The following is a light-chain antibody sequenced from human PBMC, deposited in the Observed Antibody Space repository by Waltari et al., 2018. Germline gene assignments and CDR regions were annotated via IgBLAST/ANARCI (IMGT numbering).Light chain of an antibody. CDR2: DAN. Sequence: QSALTQPASVSGSPGQSITISCTGSSSDVGGDDSVSWYEDHPGQAPKVIIYDANKRPSGVSDRFSGSKSGNTASLTISGLQAEDEATFYCSSQSTKNGVIFGGGTKVTVL. CDR1: SSDVGGDDS. J-gene: IGLJ2*01. CDR3: SSQSTKNGVI. V-gene: IGLV2-14*03.